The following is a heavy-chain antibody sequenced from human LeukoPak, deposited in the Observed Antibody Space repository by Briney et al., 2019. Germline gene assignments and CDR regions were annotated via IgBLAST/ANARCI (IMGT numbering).Heavy chain of an antibody. CDR1: GFTFSSYS. CDR2: ISSSSSTI. D-gene: IGHD3-9*01. J-gene: IGHJ2*01. Sequence: PGGSLRLSCAASGFTFSSYSMNWVRQAPGKGLEWVSYISSSSSTIYYADSVKGRFTISRDNAKNSPYLQMNSLRAEDTAVYYCARGASRLRYFDWSNKGQVRGWYFDLWGRGTLVTVSS. V-gene: IGHV3-48*01. CDR3: ARGASRLRYFDWSNKGQVRGWYFDL.